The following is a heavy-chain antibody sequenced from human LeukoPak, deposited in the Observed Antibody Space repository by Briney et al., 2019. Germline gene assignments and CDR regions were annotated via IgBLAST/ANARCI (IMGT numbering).Heavy chain of an antibody. CDR1: GGSISSGGYS. D-gene: IGHD2-21*01. CDR3: ARDLFLSWFDP. J-gene: IGHJ5*02. Sequence: SETLSLTCAVSGGSISSGGYSWSWIRQPPGKGLEWIGYIYHSGSTYYNPSLKSRVTISVDTSKNQFSLKLSSVTAADTAVYYCARDLFLSWFDPWGQGTLVTVSS. CDR2: IYHSGST. V-gene: IGHV4-30-2*01.